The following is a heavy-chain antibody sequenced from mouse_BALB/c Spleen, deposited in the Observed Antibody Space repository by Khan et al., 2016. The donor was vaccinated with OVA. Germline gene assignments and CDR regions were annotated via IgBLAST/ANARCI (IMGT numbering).Heavy chain of an antibody. D-gene: IGHD2-1*01. CDR1: GYTFTSYW. V-gene: IGHV1S81*02. J-gene: IGHJ3*01. CDR2: INPSNGRS. CDR3: ARLYYSWLAD. Sequence: VQLQQPGAELVKPGASVKLSCKTSGYTFTSYWMHWVKQRPGQGLEWIGEINPSNGRSNYNEKFKSKATLTVDKPSSTVHIQLSSLTSEDSAVYYCARLYYSWLADWGQGTLVTVSA.